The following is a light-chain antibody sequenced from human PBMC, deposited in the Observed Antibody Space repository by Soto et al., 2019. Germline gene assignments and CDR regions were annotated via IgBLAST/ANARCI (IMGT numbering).Light chain of an antibody. CDR3: QQYGSSLFT. CDR1: QSVSSKY. Sequence: EIVLTQSPGTLSLSPGERATLSCRASQSVSSKYLAWYQQKPGQAPRVLIYGTSSRASGVPERFSGGGSGTDFTLTITRLEPEDFAVYYCQQYGSSLFTFGPGTKVDFK. J-gene: IGKJ3*01. CDR2: GTS. V-gene: IGKV3-20*01.